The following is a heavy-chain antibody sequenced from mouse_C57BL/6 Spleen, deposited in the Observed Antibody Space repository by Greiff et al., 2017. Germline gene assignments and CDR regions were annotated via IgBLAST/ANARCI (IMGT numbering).Heavy chain of an antibody. CDR1: GYTFPSYW. V-gene: IGHV1-61*01. J-gene: IGHJ3*01. Sequence: VQLQQPGAELVRPGSSVKLSCKASGYTFPSYWMAWVKQRPGQGLEWIGNIYPSDSETPYNQKFKDKATLTVAKSSSKAYMQLSSLTSEESAVYYCARTDGSSSAWFAYWGQGTLVTVSA. D-gene: IGHD1-1*01. CDR3: ARTDGSSSAWFAY. CDR2: IYPSDSET.